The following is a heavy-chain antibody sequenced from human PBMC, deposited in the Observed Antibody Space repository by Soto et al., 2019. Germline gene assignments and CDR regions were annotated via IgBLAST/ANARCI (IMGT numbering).Heavy chain of an antibody. CDR3: ARASQWLVHNYYYYGMDV. Sequence: SETLSLTCAVSGGSISSSNWWSWVRQPPGKGLEWIGEIYHSGSTNYNPSLKSRVTISVDKSKNQFSLKLSSVTAADTAVYYCARASQWLVHNYYYYGMDVWGQGTTVTVSS. J-gene: IGHJ6*02. D-gene: IGHD6-19*01. V-gene: IGHV4-4*02. CDR1: GGSISSSNW. CDR2: IYHSGST.